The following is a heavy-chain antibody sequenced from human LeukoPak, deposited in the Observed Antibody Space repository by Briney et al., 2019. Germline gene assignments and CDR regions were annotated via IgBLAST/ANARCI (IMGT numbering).Heavy chain of an antibody. J-gene: IGHJ4*02. CDR3: AREIFVSGSYPDF. D-gene: IGHD3-16*02. V-gene: IGHV3-33*01. Sequence: LILHDASHKFYSNSVRGQFTISRDNSKNTVYLQMNNLRPEDTAVYYCAREIFVSGSYPDFWGQGTLVTVSS. CDR2: ILHDASHK.